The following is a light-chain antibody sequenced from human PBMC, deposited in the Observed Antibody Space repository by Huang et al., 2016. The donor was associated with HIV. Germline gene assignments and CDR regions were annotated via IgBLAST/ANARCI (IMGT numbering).Light chain of an antibody. J-gene: IGKJ5*01. Sequence: EIVMTQSPDTLSVSPGKRATLSCRASQSVEDNLAWYQHKPGQAPRLLVYGASTRATGVPVRFSGSGSGTEFTLTITNLQSEDFASYYCQQYNNWFTFGQGTRLEIK. CDR1: QSVEDN. CDR2: GAS. CDR3: QQYNNWFT. V-gene: IGKV3-15*01.